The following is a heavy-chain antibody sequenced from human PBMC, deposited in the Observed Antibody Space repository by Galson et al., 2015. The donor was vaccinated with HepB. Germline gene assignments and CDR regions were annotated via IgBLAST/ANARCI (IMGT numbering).Heavy chain of an antibody. CDR1: GYTFTSYG. J-gene: IGHJ3*02. CDR2: ISAYNGNT. V-gene: IGHV1-18*01. CDR3: ARDGAPEEVGDAFDI. Sequence: SVKVSCKASGYTFTSYGISWVRQAPGQGLEWVGWISAYNGNTNYAQKLQGRVTMTTDTSTSTAYMELRSLRSDDTAVYYCARDGAPEEVGDAFDIWGQGTMVTVSS. D-gene: IGHD2-2*01.